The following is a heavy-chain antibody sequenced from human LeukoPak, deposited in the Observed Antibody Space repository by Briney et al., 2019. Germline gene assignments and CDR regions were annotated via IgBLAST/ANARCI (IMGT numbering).Heavy chain of an antibody. D-gene: IGHD4-17*01. CDR3: ARDPHRGGDYDY. CDR1: GFTLRDYY. V-gene: IGHV3-33*08. J-gene: IGHJ4*02. CDR2: IWYDGSNK. Sequence: GGSLRLSCAASGFTLRDYYMTWVRQAPGKGLEWVAVIWYDGSNKYYADSVKGRFTISRDNSKNTLYLQMNSLRAEDTAVYYCARDPHRGGDYDYWGQGTLVTVSS.